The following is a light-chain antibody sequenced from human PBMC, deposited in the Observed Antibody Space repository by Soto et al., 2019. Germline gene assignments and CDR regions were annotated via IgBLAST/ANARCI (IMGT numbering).Light chain of an antibody. V-gene: IGLV3-21*04. CDR1: NIGSKS. Sequence: SYVLTQPPSVSVAPGKAARITCGGNNIGSKSVHWYQQKPGQAPLLVIYYERDRPSGIPERFSGSNSGNTATLTISRVEAGDEADYYCQLWDGGSGHRVFGGGTKLTLL. CDR2: YER. CDR3: QLWDGGSGHRV. J-gene: IGLJ2*01.